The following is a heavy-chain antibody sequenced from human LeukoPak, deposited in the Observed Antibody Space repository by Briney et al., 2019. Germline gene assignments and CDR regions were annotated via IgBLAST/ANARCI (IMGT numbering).Heavy chain of an antibody. D-gene: IGHD1-26*01. Sequence: PGGSLRLSCAASGFTFSSYDMHWVRQATGKGLEWVSAIGTAGDTYYPASVKGRFTISRENAKNTMYLQMNSLRAGHTAVYYSARGGYSGSYYDWGQGTLVTVSS. CDR2: IGTAGDT. CDR1: GFTFSSYD. CDR3: ARGGYSGSYYD. J-gene: IGHJ4*02. V-gene: IGHV3-13*01.